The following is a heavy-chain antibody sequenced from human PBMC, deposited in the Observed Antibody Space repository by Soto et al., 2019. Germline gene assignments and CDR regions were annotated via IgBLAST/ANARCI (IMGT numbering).Heavy chain of an antibody. CDR3: ARGTSFEMATIRGGAFDI. J-gene: IGHJ3*02. CDR2: ISAYNGNT. CDR1: GYTFTSYG. Sequence: QVQLVQSGAEVKKPGASVKVSCKASGYTFTSYGISWVRQAPGQGLEWMGWISAYNGNTNYAQKLQGRGTMTTDTATSTAYMELRGLRSADTAVYYCARGTSFEMATIRGGAFDIWGQGTMVTVSS. D-gene: IGHD5-12*01. V-gene: IGHV1-18*01.